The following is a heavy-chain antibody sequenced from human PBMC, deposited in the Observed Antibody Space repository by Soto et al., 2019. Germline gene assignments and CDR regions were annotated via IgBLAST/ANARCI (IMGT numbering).Heavy chain of an antibody. CDR1: GGSISNYY. J-gene: IGHJ4*02. CDR3: ASRSVSAPYYFDY. CDR2: IYYSGSI. V-gene: IGHV4-59*01. D-gene: IGHD3-10*01. Sequence: SETLSLTCTVSGGSISNYYWSWIRQPPGEGLEWIGYIYYSGSINYNPSLKSRVTISVDTSKNQISLKLSSVTAADTAVYYCASRSVSAPYYFDYWGQGTLVTVSS.